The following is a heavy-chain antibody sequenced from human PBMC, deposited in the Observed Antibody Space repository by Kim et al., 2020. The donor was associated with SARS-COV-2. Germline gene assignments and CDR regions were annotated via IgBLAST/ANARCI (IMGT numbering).Heavy chain of an antibody. Sequence: ASRKDRFTITSDNSKTTLYLQMNSLRAEDTAVYYCATNIDGYNSKFDYWGQGTLVTVSS. J-gene: IGHJ4*02. D-gene: IGHD1-1*01. CDR3: ATNIDGYNSKFDY. V-gene: IGHV3-23*01.